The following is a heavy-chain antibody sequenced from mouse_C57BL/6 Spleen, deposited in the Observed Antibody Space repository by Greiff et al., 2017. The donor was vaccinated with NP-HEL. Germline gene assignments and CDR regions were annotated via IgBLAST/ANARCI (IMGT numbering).Heavy chain of an antibody. V-gene: IGHV5-4*03. J-gene: IGHJ2*01. CDR1: GFTFSSYA. CDR2: ISDGGSYT. CDR3: ARGKYYYGSPFDY. D-gene: IGHD1-1*01. Sequence: EVMLVESGGGLVKPGGSLKLSCAASGFTFSSYAMSWVRQTPEKRLEWVATISDGGSYTYYPDNVKGRFTISRDNAKNNLYLQMSHLKSEDTAMYYCARGKYYYGSPFDYWGQGTTLTVSS.